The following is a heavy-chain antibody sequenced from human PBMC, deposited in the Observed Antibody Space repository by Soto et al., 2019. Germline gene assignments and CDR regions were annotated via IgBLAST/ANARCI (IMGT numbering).Heavy chain of an antibody. CDR1: GGSISSYY. V-gene: IGHV4-59*01. CDR2: IYYSGST. D-gene: IGHD6-13*01. Sequence: QVQLQESGPGLVKPSETLSLTCTVSGGSISSYYWSWIRQPPGKGLEWIGYIYYSGSTNYNPSLKSRVTISVDTSKNPSSLKLSSVTAADTAVYYCARGAAAAGTFGLYWGQGTLVTVSS. CDR3: ARGAAAAGTFGLY. J-gene: IGHJ4*02.